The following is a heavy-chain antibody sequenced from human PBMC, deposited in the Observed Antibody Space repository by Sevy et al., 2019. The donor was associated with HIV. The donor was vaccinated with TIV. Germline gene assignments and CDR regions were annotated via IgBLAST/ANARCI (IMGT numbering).Heavy chain of an antibody. CDR1: GFSFSYYG. CDR2: ISHDGINE. Sequence: GGSLRLSCIGSGFSFSYYGIHWVRQSPGKGLDWVALISHDGINEYYADSVKGRFTISRDNSKNTLYLQMDSVRPEDTAVYYCAKEDYGGNLPNYFASWGQGTRVTVSS. V-gene: IGHV3-30*18. D-gene: IGHD4-17*01. CDR3: AKEDYGGNLPNYFAS. J-gene: IGHJ4*02.